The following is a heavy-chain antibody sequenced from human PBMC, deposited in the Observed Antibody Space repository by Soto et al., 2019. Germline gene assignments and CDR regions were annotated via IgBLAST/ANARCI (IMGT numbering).Heavy chain of an antibody. CDR2: ISSSSYI. V-gene: IGHV3-21*01. CDR3: AGLVTVMNGMDV. CDR1: GFTFSSYS. Sequence: PGGSLRLSCAASGFTFSSYSMNWVRQAPGKGLEWVSSISSSSYIYYADSVKGRFTISRDNAKNSLYLQMNSLRAEDTAVYYCAGLVTVMNGMDVWGQGTTVTVSS. D-gene: IGHD4-4*01. J-gene: IGHJ6*02.